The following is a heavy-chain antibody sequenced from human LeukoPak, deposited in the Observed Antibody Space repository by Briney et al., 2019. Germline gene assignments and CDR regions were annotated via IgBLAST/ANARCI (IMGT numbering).Heavy chain of an antibody. D-gene: IGHD1-26*01. CDR1: GDSVRSYY. CDR3: VRDWEGFNFDI. Sequence: SETLSLTCTVSGDSVRSYYWSWIRQPPGEGLEWIAYIHNSGSTNYNPSLKSRVTISVDTSKNHFSLKLSSVTAADTAVYYCVRDWEGFNFDIWGQGTMVTVSS. V-gene: IGHV4-59*02. CDR2: IHNSGST. J-gene: IGHJ3*02.